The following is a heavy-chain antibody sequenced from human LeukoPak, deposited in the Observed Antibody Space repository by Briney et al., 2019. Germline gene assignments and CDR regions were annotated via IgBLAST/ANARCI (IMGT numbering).Heavy chain of an antibody. CDR2: IHHSGST. D-gene: IGHD6-13*01. Sequence: SETLSLTCAVSGGSISGSNWWSWVRQPPGKGLEWIGEIHHSGSTNYNPSLKSRVTISVDSSKNQFSLKLSSVAAADTAVYYCARDGIAAAAAFDYWGQGTLVTVSS. CDR1: GGSISGSNW. CDR3: ARDGIAAAAAFDY. V-gene: IGHV4-4*02. J-gene: IGHJ4*02.